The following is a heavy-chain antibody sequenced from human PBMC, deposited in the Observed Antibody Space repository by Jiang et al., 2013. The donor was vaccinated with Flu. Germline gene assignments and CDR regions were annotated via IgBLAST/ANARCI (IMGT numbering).Heavy chain of an antibody. CDR2: IYHSGST. D-gene: IGHD2-15*01. CDR1: GGSISSYD. V-gene: IGHV4-59*08. Sequence: GLVKPSETLSLTCTVSGGSISSYDWSWIRQPPGTGLEWIGYIYHSGSTNYNPSLKSRITISVDTSKNHFSLKLSSVTAADTAVYYCARRGVHCSGGSCYSSGLDVWGQGTTVTVSS. CDR3: ARRGVHCSGGSCYSSGLDV. J-gene: IGHJ6*02.